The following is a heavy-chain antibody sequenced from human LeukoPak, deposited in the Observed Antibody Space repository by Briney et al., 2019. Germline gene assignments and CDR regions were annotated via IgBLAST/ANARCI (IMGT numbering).Heavy chain of an antibody. J-gene: IGHJ4*02. V-gene: IGHV3-23*01. CDR3: AKAGNQWLVRFDY. CDR2: ISGSGGST. Sequence: GGSLRLSCAASGFTFSSYAMSWVRQAPGKGLECVSAISGSGGSTYYADSVKGRFTISRDNSKNTLYLQMNSLRAEDTAVYYCAKAGNQWLVRFDYWGQGTLVTVSS. CDR1: GFTFSSYA. D-gene: IGHD6-19*01.